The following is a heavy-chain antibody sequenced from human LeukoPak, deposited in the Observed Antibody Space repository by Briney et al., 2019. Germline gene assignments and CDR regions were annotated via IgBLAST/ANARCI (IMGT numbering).Heavy chain of an antibody. CDR1: GFTVSSHY. D-gene: IGHD3-22*01. CDR3: ARADYDSSGYYPSSIGY. CDR2: IYSGGST. J-gene: IGHJ4*02. Sequence: PGRSLRLSCAASGFTVSSHYMSWVRQAPGKGLEWVSVIYSGGSTYYAGSVKGRFTISRDNSKNTLYLQMNSLRAEDTAVYYCARADYDSSGYYPSSIGYWGQGTLVTVSS. V-gene: IGHV3-53*01.